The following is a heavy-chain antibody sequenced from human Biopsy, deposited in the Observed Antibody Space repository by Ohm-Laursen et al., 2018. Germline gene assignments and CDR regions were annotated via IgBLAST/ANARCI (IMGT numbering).Heavy chain of an antibody. CDR1: GGSIYNFF. Sequence: PSETLSLTCAVSGGSIYNFFWSWIRQPPGKGLEWIGYIYYSGSTNYNPSLKSRVTISVDGSKNHFSLELSSVTAADTAVYYCARVGVGAPSIDYFDSWGQGALVTVSS. J-gene: IGHJ4*02. V-gene: IGHV4-59*01. CDR2: IYYSGST. CDR3: ARVGVGAPSIDYFDS. D-gene: IGHD1-26*01.